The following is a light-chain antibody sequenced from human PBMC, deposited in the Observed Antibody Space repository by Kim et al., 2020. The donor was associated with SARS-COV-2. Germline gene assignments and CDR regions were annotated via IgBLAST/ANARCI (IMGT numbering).Light chain of an antibody. V-gene: IGLV6-57*03. CDR3: QSYDSSSWV. Sequence: GKTVTISCTRRSGSIASNYVQCYQQRPGSAPTTVIYEDNQRPSGVPDRFSGSIDSSSNSASLTISGLKTEDEADYYCQSYDSSSWVFGGGTQLTVL. J-gene: IGLJ3*02. CDR1: SGSIASNY. CDR2: EDN.